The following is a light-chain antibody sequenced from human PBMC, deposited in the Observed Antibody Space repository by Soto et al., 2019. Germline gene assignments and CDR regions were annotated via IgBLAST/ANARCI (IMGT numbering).Light chain of an antibody. CDR3: CSYAGTFTLL. CDR2: DVT. CDR1: SSDVGGYNS. V-gene: IGLV2-11*01. J-gene: IGLJ2*01. Sequence: QSALTQPRSLSGSPGRSVTISCTGASSDVGGYNSVSWYQQHPGKAPKLMIYDVTKRPSGVPDRFSGSKSGNTASLTISGLQAEDEADYYCCSYAGTFTLLFGGGTKLTVL.